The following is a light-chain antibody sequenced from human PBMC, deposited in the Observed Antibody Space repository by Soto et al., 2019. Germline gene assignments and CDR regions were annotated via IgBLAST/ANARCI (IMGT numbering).Light chain of an antibody. CDR2: HAS. Sequence: EIVMTPSPATLSVSPGERATLSCRASQSVSSNLAWYQQKPGQAPRLLIYHASTRATGIPARFSGSGSGTEFTLTISILQSEDFAVYYCQQYNKWPLTFGGGTKVEIK. CDR3: QQYNKWPLT. J-gene: IGKJ4*01. V-gene: IGKV3-15*01. CDR1: QSVSSN.